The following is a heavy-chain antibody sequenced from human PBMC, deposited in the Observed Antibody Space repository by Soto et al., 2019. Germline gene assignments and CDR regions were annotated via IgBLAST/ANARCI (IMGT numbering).Heavy chain of an antibody. D-gene: IGHD5-18*01. CDR1: GFTFNTYG. CDR3: AKDIVTYTYGACDY. Sequence: QVQLVESGGAVVQPGKSLRLSCAASGFTFNTYGMYWVRQAPGKGLEWVAAISYDGSNKYHADSVNGRFTISRDNSKNTLYLQMNSLRVEDTAVYYCAKDIVTYTYGACDYWGQGALVTVSS. V-gene: IGHV3-30*18. J-gene: IGHJ4*02. CDR2: ISYDGSNK.